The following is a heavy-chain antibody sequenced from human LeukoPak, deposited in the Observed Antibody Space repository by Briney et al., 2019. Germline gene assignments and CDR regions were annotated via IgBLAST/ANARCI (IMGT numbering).Heavy chain of an antibody. CDR3: ATYSSGWTFDY. V-gene: IGHV3-23*01. Sequence: PGGSLRLXCAASGFTFSSYAMSWVRQAPGKELEWVSAISGSGGSTYYADSVKGRFTISRDNSKNTLYLQMNSLRAEDTAVYYCATYSSGWTFDYWGQGTLVTVSS. CDR1: GFTFSSYA. J-gene: IGHJ4*02. CDR2: ISGSGGST. D-gene: IGHD6-19*01.